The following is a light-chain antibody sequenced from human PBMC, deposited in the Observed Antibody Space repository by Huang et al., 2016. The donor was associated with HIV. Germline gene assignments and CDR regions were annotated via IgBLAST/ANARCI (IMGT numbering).Light chain of an antibody. CDR2: GAS. CDR1: QSVSSN. Sequence: EIVMTQSPATLSVSPGPRVTLPCRASQSVSSNLAWYQQKPGRAPRLLIVGASTRATGIPARFSGSGSGTEFTLTISSLQSEDFAVYHCQQYDNWPTWTFGLGTRVEIK. J-gene: IGKJ1*01. CDR3: QQYDNWPTWT. V-gene: IGKV3-15*01.